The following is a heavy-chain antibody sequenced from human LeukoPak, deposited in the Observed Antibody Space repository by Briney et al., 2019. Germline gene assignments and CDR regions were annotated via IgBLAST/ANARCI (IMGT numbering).Heavy chain of an antibody. CDR1: GGSFSGYY. CDR3: ARGGPFDY. V-gene: IGHV4-34*01. J-gene: IGHJ4*02. CDR2: INHSRST. Sequence: SETLSLTCAVYGGSFSGYYWSWIRQPPGKGLEWIGEINHSRSTNYNPSLKSRVTISVDTSKNQFSLKLSSVTAADTAVYYCARGGPFDYWGQGTLVTVSS.